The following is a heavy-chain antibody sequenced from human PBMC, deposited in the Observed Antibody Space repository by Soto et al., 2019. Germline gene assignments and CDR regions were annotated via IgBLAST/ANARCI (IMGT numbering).Heavy chain of an antibody. Sequence: SETLSLTCAVSGGSISSGGYSWSWIRQPPGKGLEWIGYIYNSGSTYYNPSLKSRVTISVDRSKNQFSLKLSSVTAADTAVYYCARSSTSANYFDYWGQGTLVTVSS. D-gene: IGHD2-2*01. CDR1: GGSISSGGYS. CDR3: ARSSTSANYFDY. CDR2: IYNSGST. J-gene: IGHJ4*02. V-gene: IGHV4-30-2*01.